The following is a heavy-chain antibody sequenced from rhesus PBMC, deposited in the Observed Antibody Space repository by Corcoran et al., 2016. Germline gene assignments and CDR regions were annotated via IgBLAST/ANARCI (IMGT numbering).Heavy chain of an antibody. D-gene: IGHD6-25*01. V-gene: IGHV4-76*01. J-gene: IGHJ4*01. CDR2: IYGSSGST. CDR3: ARSIAAAGMSFDY. Sequence: QVQLQESGPGVVKPSETLSLTCAVSGGSISSGYDWSWIRQPPGKGLGWIGYIYGSSGSTNYNPSLKNRVTISKDASKNQFSLTLSSVTAADTAVYYCARSIAAAGMSFDYWGQGVLVTVSS. CDR1: GGSISSGYD.